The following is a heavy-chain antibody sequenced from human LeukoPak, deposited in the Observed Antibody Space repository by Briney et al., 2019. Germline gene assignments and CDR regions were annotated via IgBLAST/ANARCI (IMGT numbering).Heavy chain of an antibody. CDR3: AKEVVAVYAFDI. V-gene: IGHV3-23*01. CDR2: IGGSGGST. D-gene: IGHD3-22*01. CDR1: GFTFSSYA. J-gene: IGHJ3*02. Sequence: GGSLRLSCAASGFTFSSYAMSWVRQAPGRGLEWVSAIGGSGGSTYYADSVKGRFTISRDNSKNTLYLQMNSLRAEGTAVYYCAKEVVAVYAFDIWGQGTMVTVSS.